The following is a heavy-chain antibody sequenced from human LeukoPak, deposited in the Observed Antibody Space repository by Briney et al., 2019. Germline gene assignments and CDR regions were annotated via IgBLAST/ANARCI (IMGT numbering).Heavy chain of an antibody. Sequence: GGSLRLSCAASGFTFSSYAMHWVHQAPGKGLEWVAVISYDGSNKYYADSVKGRFTISRDNSKNTLYLQMNSLRAEDTAVYYCARGEVISYYDSSGYDYWGQGTLVTVSS. CDR1: GFTFSSYA. V-gene: IGHV3-30-3*01. J-gene: IGHJ4*02. D-gene: IGHD3-22*01. CDR3: ARGEVISYYDSSGYDY. CDR2: ISYDGSNK.